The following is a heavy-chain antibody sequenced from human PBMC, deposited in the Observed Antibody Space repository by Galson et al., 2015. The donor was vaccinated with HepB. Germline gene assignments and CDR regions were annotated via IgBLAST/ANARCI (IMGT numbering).Heavy chain of an antibody. Sequence: SLRLSCAASGFTFSSYAMHWVRRAPGKGLEWVAVISYDGSNKYYADSVKGRFTISRDNSKNTLYLQMNSLRAEDTAVYYCARERGDYVWGSYIPGDREYYFDYWGQGTLVTVSS. CDR3: ARERGDYVWGSYIPGDREYYFDY. J-gene: IGHJ4*02. D-gene: IGHD3-16*01. V-gene: IGHV3-30-3*01. CDR2: ISYDGSNK. CDR1: GFTFSSYA.